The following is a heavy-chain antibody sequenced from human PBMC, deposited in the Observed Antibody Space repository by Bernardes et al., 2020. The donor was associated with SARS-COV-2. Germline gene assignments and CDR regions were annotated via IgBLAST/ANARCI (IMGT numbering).Heavy chain of an antibody. CDR1: GFTFSNYW. CDR3: VRGPSDGHGRFEY. V-gene: IGHV3-74*01. J-gene: IGHJ4*02. Sequence: LSPSFAPSGFTFSNYWMHWVRQVPGKGLVWVSRINSDGRTTTYADSVKGRFTISRDNGKNTLYLQMNSLRAEDTAVYYCVRGPSDGHGRFEYWGQGALVTVSS. CDR2: INSDGRTT.